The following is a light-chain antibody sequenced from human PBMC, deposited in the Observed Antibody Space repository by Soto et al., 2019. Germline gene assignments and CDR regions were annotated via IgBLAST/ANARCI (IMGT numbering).Light chain of an antibody. V-gene: IGKV3D-20*02. Sequence: EIVLTQSPGTLSLSPGGRATLSCRASQSVSSSYLAWYQQKPGQAPRLLIYGASSRATGIPDRFGGSRSGTEFTLTINNLEPEDFAVYYCQQRNVWPPITFGQGTRLEIK. CDR2: GAS. CDR1: QSVSSSY. J-gene: IGKJ5*01. CDR3: QQRNVWPPIT.